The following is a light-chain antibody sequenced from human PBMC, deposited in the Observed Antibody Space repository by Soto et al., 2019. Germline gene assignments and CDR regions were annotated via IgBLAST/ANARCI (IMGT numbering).Light chain of an antibody. CDR3: QQYYSTPFT. CDR2: WAS. CDR1: QRVLYSSNNKNY. V-gene: IGKV4-1*01. Sequence: DIVMTQSPDSLAVSLGERATINCKSSQRVLYSSNNKNYLAWYQQKPGQPPKLLIYWASTRESGVPDRCSGSGSGTDFTLTISSLQAEDVAGYYCQQYYSTPFTFGPGTKVDIK. J-gene: IGKJ3*01.